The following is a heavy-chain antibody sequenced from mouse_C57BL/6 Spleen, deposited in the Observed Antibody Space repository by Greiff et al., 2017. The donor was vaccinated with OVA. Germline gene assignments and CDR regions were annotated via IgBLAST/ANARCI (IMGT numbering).Heavy chain of an antibody. D-gene: IGHD1-1*01. CDR1: GYTFTSYW. CDR2: IDPSDSYT. J-gene: IGHJ3*01. V-gene: IGHV1-50*01. Sequence: VQLQQPGAELVKPGASVKLSCKASGYTFTSYWMQWVKQRPGQGLEWIGEIDPSDSYTNYNQKFKGKATLTVDTSSSTAYMQLSSLTSEDSAVYYCAIPITTVVPFAYWGQGTLVTVSA. CDR3: AIPITTVVPFAY.